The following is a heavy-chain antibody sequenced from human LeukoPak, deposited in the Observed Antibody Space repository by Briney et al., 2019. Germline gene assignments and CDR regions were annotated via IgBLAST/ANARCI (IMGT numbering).Heavy chain of an antibody. CDR1: GYTFTSYF. V-gene: IGHV1-46*01. J-gene: IGHJ4*02. CDR2: INPNGGGT. Sequence: ASVKVSCKASGYTFTSYFMHWVRQAPGQGLEWMGIINPNGGGTSYAQKFQGRVTMTRDTSTSTVYMELNSLRSDDAAAYYCARDPYCSSSNCSPFDYWGQGTLVTVSS. D-gene: IGHD2-2*01. CDR3: ARDPYCSSSNCSPFDY.